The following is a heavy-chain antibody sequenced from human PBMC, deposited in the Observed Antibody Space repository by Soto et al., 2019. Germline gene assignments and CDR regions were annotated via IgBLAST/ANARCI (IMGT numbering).Heavy chain of an antibody. D-gene: IGHD3-22*01. Sequence: LSLTCTVSGGSISSGGYYWSWIRQHPGKGLEWIGYIYYSGSTYYNPSLKSRVTISVDTSKNQFSLKLSSVTAADTAVYYCARTYYYDSSGYQTRVLWFDPWGQGTLLTVSS. CDR3: ARTYYYDSSGYQTRVLWFDP. V-gene: IGHV4-31*03. J-gene: IGHJ5*02. CDR1: GGSISSGGYY. CDR2: IYYSGST.